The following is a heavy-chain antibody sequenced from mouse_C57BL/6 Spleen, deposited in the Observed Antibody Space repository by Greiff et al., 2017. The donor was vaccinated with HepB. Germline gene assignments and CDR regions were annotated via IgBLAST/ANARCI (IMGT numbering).Heavy chain of an antibody. Sequence: VNVVESGAELVRPGASVKLSCKASGYTFTDYYINWVKQRPGQGLEWIARIYPGSGNTYYNEKFKGKATLTAEKSSSTAYMQLSSLTSEDSAVYFWARMGSNSWFAYWGQGTLVTVSA. J-gene: IGHJ3*01. D-gene: IGHD2-5*01. CDR3: ARMGSNSWFAY. CDR1: GYTFTDYY. CDR2: IYPGSGNT. V-gene: IGHV1-76*01.